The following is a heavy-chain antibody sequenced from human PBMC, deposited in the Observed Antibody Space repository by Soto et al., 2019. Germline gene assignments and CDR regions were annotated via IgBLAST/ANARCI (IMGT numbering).Heavy chain of an antibody. CDR2: INHSGST. J-gene: IGHJ4*02. CDR3: AREEGYCSGGSCRYYFDY. D-gene: IGHD2-15*01. CDR1: GGSFSGYY. V-gene: IGHV4-34*01. Sequence: SETLSLTCAVYGGSFSGYYWSWIRQPPGKGLEWIGEINHSGSTNYNPSLKSRVTISVDTSKNQFSLKLSSVTAADTAVYYCAREEGYCSGGSCRYYFDYWGQGTLVTVSS.